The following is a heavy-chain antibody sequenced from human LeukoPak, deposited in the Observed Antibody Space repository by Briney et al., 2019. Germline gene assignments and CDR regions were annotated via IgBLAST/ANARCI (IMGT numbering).Heavy chain of an antibody. CDR1: GFTFTSFD. Sequence: ASVKVSCKASGFTFTSFDINWVRQAPGQGLEWMGWINTNTGNPTYAQGFTGRFVFSLDTSVSTAYLQISSLKAEDTAVYYCARDGGSGSYPLYYYYYYMDVWGKGTTVTVSS. CDR3: ARDGGSGSYPLYYYYYYMDV. D-gene: IGHD3-10*01. J-gene: IGHJ6*03. V-gene: IGHV7-4-1*02. CDR2: INTNTGNP.